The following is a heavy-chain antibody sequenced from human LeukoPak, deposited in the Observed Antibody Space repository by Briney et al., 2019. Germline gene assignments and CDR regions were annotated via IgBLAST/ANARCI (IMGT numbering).Heavy chain of an antibody. D-gene: IGHD6-19*01. V-gene: IGHV4-39*07. CDR1: GGSISSSSYY. Sequence: SETLSLTCTVSGGSISSSSYYWGWIRQPPGKGLEWIGSIYYSGSTYYNPSLKSRVTISVDTSKNQFSLKLSSVTAADTAVYYCARGARAVALAYGMDVWGQGTTVTVSS. CDR2: IYYSGST. CDR3: ARGARAVALAYGMDV. J-gene: IGHJ6*02.